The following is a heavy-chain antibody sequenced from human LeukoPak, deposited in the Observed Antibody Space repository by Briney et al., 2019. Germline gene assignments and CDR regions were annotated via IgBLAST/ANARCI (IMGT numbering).Heavy chain of an antibody. CDR3: AKSDTAMVEGGFDY. CDR1: GFTFDDYG. CDR2: INWNGGSR. D-gene: IGHD5-18*01. J-gene: IGHJ4*02. Sequence: PGGSLRLSCAASGFTFDDYGMSWVRQALGKGLEWVSGINWNGGSRGYADSVEGRFTISRDNAKNSLYLQMNRLRAEDTALYYCAKSDTAMVEGGFDYWGQGTLVTVSS. V-gene: IGHV3-20*04.